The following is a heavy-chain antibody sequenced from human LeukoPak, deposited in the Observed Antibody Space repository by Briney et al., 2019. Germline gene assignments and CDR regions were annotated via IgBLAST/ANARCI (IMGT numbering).Heavy chain of an antibody. D-gene: IGHD2-2*01. Sequence: GGSLRLSCAASGFTFTNYAMSWVRQAPGKGLEWVSTISGGGGSTYSADSVMGRFTISRDNSKTTLYLQMNSLRAEDTAVYYCAKEKEPTGYCSSTSCPWFPTYYYYYYTDVWGKGTTVTVSS. CDR1: GFTFTNYA. CDR2: ISGGGGST. CDR3: AKEKEPTGYCSSTSCPWFPTYYYYYYTDV. J-gene: IGHJ6*03. V-gene: IGHV3-23*01.